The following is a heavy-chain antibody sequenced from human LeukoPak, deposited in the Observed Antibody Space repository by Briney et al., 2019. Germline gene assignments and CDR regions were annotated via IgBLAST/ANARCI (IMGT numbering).Heavy chain of an antibody. Sequence: GRSLRLSCTASGFTFGDYAMSWFRRAPGKGLEWVGFIRSKAYGGTTEYAASVKGRFTTSRDDSKSIAYLQMNSLKTEDTAVYYCTRDPLVDTESNWGQGTLVTVSS. J-gene: IGHJ4*02. CDR3: TRDPLVDTESN. CDR1: GFTFGDYA. V-gene: IGHV3-49*03. CDR2: IRSKAYGGTT. D-gene: IGHD5-18*01.